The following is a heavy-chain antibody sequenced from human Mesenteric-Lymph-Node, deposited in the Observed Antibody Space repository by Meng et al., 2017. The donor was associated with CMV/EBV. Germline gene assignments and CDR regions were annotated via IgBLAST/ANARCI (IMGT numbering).Heavy chain of an antibody. D-gene: IGHD1-26*01. Sequence: SSSNYYWSWIRQPPGKGLEWIGHIHYTGTTNYHPSLKSRVTISIDTSKNQFSLQLGSVTATDTAVYYCARHVHSGTYWGPSPLWIDYWGQGTLVTVSS. CDR1: SSSNYY. CDR2: IHYTGTT. V-gene: IGHV4-59*08. CDR3: ARHVHSGTYWGPSPLWIDY. J-gene: IGHJ4*02.